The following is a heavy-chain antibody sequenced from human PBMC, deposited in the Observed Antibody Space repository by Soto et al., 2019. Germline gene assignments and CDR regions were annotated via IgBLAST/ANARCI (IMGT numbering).Heavy chain of an antibody. V-gene: IGHV3-11*01. CDR2: ISTSGTNE. J-gene: IGHJ4*02. D-gene: IGHD3-3*01. CDR3: ARAAVLFSHLDF. Sequence: GWSLRLSCAASGFRFTDFYMAWVRQTPGKGLEWISYISTSGTNEFYADSVKGRFTISRDNARASLYLQMNSLTGEDTALYFCARAAVLFSHLDFWGQGALVTVSS. CDR1: GFRFTDFY.